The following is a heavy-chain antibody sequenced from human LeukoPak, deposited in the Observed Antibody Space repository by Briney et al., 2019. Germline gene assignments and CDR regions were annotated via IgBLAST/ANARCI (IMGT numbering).Heavy chain of an antibody. CDR1: GGSMSPYH. Sequence: SETLSLTCTVSGGSMSPYHWGWIRQPPGKGLEWIGYIYYSGSTNYNPSLKSRVTISVDTSKNQFSLKLSSVTAADTAVYYCARSDYYDSSGYYEVGYYFDYWGQGTLVTVSS. CDR3: ARSDYYDSSGYYEVGYYFDY. CDR2: IYYSGST. J-gene: IGHJ4*02. V-gene: IGHV4-59*01. D-gene: IGHD3-22*01.